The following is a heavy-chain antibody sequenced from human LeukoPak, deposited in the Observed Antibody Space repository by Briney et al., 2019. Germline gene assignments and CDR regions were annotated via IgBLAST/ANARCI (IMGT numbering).Heavy chain of an antibody. CDR2: IWYDGSNK. CDR1: GFTFSSYG. Sequence: GSLRLSCAASGFTFSSYGMRWVRQAPGKWLEWVAVIWYDGSNKYYADSVKGRFTISRDNSKNTLYLQMNSLRAEDTAVYYCARVSCSGGSCYRVYYYYGMDVWGQGTTVTVSS. D-gene: IGHD2-15*01. J-gene: IGHJ6*02. V-gene: IGHV3-33*01. CDR3: ARVSCSGGSCYRVYYYYGMDV.